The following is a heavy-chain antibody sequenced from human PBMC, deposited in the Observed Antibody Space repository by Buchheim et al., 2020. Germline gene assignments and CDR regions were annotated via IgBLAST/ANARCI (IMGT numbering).Heavy chain of an antibody. CDR3: AREGYDILTDTDDFDY. D-gene: IGHD3-9*01. J-gene: IGHJ4*02. CDR2: ISSDGSST. Sequence: EVQLVESGGGLVQPGGSLRLSCAASGFTFSSYWMHWVRQAPGKGLEWVSRISSDGSSTSYADSVKGRFTISRDNAKNTLYLQMNSLRNEDTAVYYGAREGYDILTDTDDFDYWGQGTL. CDR1: GFTFSSYW. V-gene: IGHV3-74*01.